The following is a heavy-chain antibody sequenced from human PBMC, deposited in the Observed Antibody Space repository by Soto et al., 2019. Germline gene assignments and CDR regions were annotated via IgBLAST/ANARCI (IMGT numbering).Heavy chain of an antibody. D-gene: IGHD3-22*01. CDR2: ISYDGSNK. V-gene: IGHV3-30*18. CDR3: AKDSSSGYLSY. CDR1: GFTFCSYS. Sequence: PGGSLRLSCAASGFTFCSYSMHWVRQAPGKGLEWVAVISYDGSNKYYADSVKGRFTISRDNSKNTLYLQMNSLRAEDTAVYYCAKDSSSGYLSYWGQGT. J-gene: IGHJ4*02.